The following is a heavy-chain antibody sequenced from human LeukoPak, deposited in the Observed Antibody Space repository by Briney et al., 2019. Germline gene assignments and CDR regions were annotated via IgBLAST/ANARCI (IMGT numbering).Heavy chain of an antibody. D-gene: IGHD6-19*01. J-gene: IGHJ6*03. CDR2: MKQDGSEK. CDR1: GFTFSSYW. CDR3: ARDKEQWLLGYYYMDV. V-gene: IGHV3-7*01. Sequence: GGSLRLSCAASGFTFSSYWMNWVRQAPGKGLEWVANMKQDGSEKYYVDSVKGRFTISRDNAKNSLYLQMNSLRAEDTAVYYCARDKEQWLLGYYYMDVWGKGTTVTVSS.